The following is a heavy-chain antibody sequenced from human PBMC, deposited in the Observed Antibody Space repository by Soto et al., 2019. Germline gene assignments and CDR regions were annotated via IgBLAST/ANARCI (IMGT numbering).Heavy chain of an antibody. V-gene: IGHV5-51*01. D-gene: IGHD3-10*01. Sequence: GESLKISCKGSGYSFSNYCIAWVLQMPGKGLEWMGIIYPGDSDTRYSPSFQGQVTISVDKSIRTAYLQWSSLKAPDTAIYYCARHLYGYLDYWGQGILVTVSS. J-gene: IGHJ4*02. CDR3: ARHLYGYLDY. CDR2: IYPGDSDT. CDR1: GYSFSNYC.